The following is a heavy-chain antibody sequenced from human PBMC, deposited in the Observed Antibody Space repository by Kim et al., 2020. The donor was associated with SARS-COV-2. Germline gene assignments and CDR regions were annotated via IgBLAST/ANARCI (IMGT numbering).Heavy chain of an antibody. Sequence: SGPTLVNPTQTLTLTCTFSGFSLSTSGVGVGWIRQPPGKALEWLAMIYWDDDRRYSPSLRSRLTITKDISKNQVVLTMTRMDPVDTATYYCVHREGSDSFYVPFDIWGQGTMVTVSS. V-gene: IGHV2-5*02. J-gene: IGHJ3*02. CDR2: IYWDDDR. CDR3: VHREGSDSFYVPFDI. D-gene: IGHD3-10*01. CDR1: GFSLSTSGVG.